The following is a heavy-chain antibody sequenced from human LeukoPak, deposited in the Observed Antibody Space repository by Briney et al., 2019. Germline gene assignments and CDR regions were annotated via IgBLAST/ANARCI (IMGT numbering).Heavy chain of an antibody. D-gene: IGHD3-22*01. CDR2: ISGSGGST. CDR1: GFTFSNYA. J-gene: IGHJ4*02. CDR3: AKETYYDSSGVPLFDY. Sequence: PGGSLRLSCAASGFTFSNYAMSRVRQAPGKGLEWVSAISGSGGSTYYPDSVKGRFTISRDNSKSTLYLQMNSLRAEDTAVYYCAKETYYDSSGVPLFDYWGQGTLVTVSS. V-gene: IGHV3-23*01.